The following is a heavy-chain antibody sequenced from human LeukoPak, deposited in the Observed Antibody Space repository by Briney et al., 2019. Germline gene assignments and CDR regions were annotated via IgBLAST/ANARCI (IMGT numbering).Heavy chain of an antibody. V-gene: IGHV3-30*18. D-gene: IGHD3-22*01. CDR1: GFTFSSYG. Sequence: GGSLRLSCAASGFTFSSYGMHWVRQAPGKGLEWVAVISYDGSYKYYADSVKGRFTISRDNSKNTLYLQMNSLRAEDTAVYYCAKQRGRGSGYYLMDYWGQGTLSPSPQ. J-gene: IGHJ4*02. CDR2: ISYDGSYK. CDR3: AKQRGRGSGYYLMDY.